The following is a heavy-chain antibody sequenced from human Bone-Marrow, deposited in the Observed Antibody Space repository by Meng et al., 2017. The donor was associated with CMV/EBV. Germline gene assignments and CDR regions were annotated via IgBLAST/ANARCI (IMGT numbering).Heavy chain of an antibody. D-gene: IGHD3-10*01. CDR2: LRYDGSNK. J-gene: IGHJ4*02. Sequence: GESLKISCAASGFIFSSYGMHWVRQAPGKGLDWVAFLRYDGSNKYYADSVKGRFTISRDNSKNTLYLQMNSLRAEDTAVYYCAKEGSPMAPLGWGQGTLVTVSS. V-gene: IGHV3-30*02. CDR3: AKEGSPMAPLG. CDR1: GFIFSSYG.